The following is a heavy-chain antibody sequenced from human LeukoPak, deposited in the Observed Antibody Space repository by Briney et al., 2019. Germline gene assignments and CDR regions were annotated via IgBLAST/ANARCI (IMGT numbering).Heavy chain of an antibody. Sequence: GGSLRLSCAASGFTFSNYAMHWVRQAPGKGLEWVAVISYDGSNKYYADSVKGRFTISRDNSKNTLYLQMNSLRPDVTAVYYSACGYSYGVDYWGQGTLVTVSS. V-gene: IGHV3-30-3*01. D-gene: IGHD5-18*01. CDR1: GFTFSNYA. CDR3: ACGYSYGVDY. CDR2: ISYDGSNK. J-gene: IGHJ4*02.